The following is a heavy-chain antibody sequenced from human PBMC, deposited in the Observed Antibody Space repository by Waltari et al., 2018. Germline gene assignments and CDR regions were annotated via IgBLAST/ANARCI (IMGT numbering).Heavy chain of an antibody. CDR1: RFTFVDYA. J-gene: IGHJ3*02. D-gene: IGHD3-10*01. Sequence: EVQLVESGGGFVQPGRYLMLPCAAVRFTFVDYAMPWVRQAPGKGLGWVSGISWNSGSIGYADSVKGRFTISRDNAKNSLYLQMNSLRAEDTALYYCAKDIRTETDAFDIWGQGTMVTVSS. V-gene: IGHV3-9*01. CDR3: AKDIRTETDAFDI. CDR2: ISWNSGSI.